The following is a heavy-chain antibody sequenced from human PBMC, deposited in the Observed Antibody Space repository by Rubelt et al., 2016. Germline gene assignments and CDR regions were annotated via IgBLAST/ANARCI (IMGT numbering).Heavy chain of an antibody. D-gene: IGHD3-16*02. CDR1: GGSISSSSYY. V-gene: IGHV4-39*01. CDR3: YRRGLHYAADY. CDR2: IYYSGST. J-gene: IGHJ4*02. Sequence: QLQLQESGPGLVKPSETLSLICTVSGGSISSSSYYWGWIRQPPGKGLEWIGSIYYSGSTYYNPSLKSRVTISVDTSKNQISVKLTSVAAADPAVYYCYRRGLHYAADYWGQGTLVTVSS.